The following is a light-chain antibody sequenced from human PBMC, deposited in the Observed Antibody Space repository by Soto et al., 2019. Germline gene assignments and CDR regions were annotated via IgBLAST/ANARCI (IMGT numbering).Light chain of an antibody. J-gene: IGLJ2*01. CDR1: NSNIGNNH. Sequence: QSVLTQPPSVSAAPGQMVTISCSGSNSNIGNNHVSWYQRLPGTAPKLLIYDSHKRPSGIPARFSGSKSGASASLGISGLQPGDEADYYCGTWDDSLHSVVFGGGTKLTVL. V-gene: IGLV1-51*01. CDR2: DSH. CDR3: GTWDDSLHSVV.